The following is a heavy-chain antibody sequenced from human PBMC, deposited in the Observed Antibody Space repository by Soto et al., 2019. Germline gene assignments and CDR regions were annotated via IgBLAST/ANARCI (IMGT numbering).Heavy chain of an antibody. CDR2: IYHSGST. Sequence: QVQLQESGPGLVKPSGTLSLTCAVSGGSISSSNWWSWVRQPPGKGLEWIGDIYHSGSTNYNPSLQSSLPISVDKSQNQFSLNLSSVTAADTAVYYYASTMNCFDPWGQGTLVTVSS. CDR3: ASTMNCFDP. D-gene: IGHD3-10*01. J-gene: IGHJ5*02. V-gene: IGHV4-4*02. CDR1: GGSISSSNW.